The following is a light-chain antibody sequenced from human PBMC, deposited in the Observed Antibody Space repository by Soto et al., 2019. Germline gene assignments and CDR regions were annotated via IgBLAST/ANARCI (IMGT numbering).Light chain of an antibody. CDR3: SSYTSGFYV. Sequence: QSALTQPASVSGSPGQSITISCTGTSIDVGGYNYVSWYQQHPGKAPKLMIYDVSDRPSGVSNRFSGSKSGNTASLTISGLQAEDEADYYCSSYTSGFYVFGTGTKVTV. J-gene: IGLJ1*01. CDR2: DVS. V-gene: IGLV2-14*01. CDR1: SIDVGGYNY.